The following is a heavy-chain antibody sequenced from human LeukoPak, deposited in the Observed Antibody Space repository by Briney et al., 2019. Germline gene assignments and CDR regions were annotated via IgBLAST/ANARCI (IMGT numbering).Heavy chain of an antibody. D-gene: IGHD4-17*01. V-gene: IGHV3-23*01. Sequence: PGGSLRLSCAASGFTFSSYGMSWVRQAPGKGLEWVSAISGSGGSTYYADSVKGRFTISRDNSKNTLYLQMNSLRAEDTAVYYCAEDSTTVPYYYYYMDVWGKGTTVTVSS. J-gene: IGHJ6*03. CDR3: AEDSTTVPYYYYYMDV. CDR1: GFTFSSYG. CDR2: ISGSGGST.